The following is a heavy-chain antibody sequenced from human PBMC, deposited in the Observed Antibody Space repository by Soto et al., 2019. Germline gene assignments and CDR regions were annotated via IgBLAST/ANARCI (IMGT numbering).Heavy chain of an antibody. J-gene: IGHJ6*03. CDR1: RFSFSSYW. V-gene: IGHV3-7*01. CDR3: ASACCFGVVSTYYCMDD. D-gene: IGHD3-3*01. CDR2: IKQDGSEK. Sequence: PGGSLRLSCAASRFSFSSYWMSWFRQAPGKGLEWVANIKQDGSEKYYVDSVKGRFTISRDNAQNSLYLQMNNLRAEDTAVYYCASACCFGVVSTYYCMDDWGKATKVTVSS.